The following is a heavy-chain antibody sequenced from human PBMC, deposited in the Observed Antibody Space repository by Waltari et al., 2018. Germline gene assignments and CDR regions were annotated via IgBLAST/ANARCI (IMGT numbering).Heavy chain of an antibody. CDR3: ARDRATDYALTY. Sequence: QVQLQESGPGLVKPSETLSLTCTVSGGSISSHYWSWIRQPPGKGLEWIGYIYYSGSTNYNLSLKSRVTISVDTSKNQFSLKLSSVTAADTAVYYCARDRATDYALTYWGQGTLVTVSS. V-gene: IGHV4-59*11. D-gene: IGHD4-17*01. J-gene: IGHJ4*02. CDR1: GGSISSHY. CDR2: IYYSGST.